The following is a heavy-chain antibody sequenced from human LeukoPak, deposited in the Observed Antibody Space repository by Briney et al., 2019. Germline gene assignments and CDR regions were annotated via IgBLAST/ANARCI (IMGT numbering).Heavy chain of an antibody. CDR3: ARDHSGYSSGWYYFDY. Sequence: GGSLRLSCAASGFTFSSYAMSWVRQAPGKGLEWVSTISSSGGTPYYADSVKGRFTISRDNSKNTVNLQMNSLRAEDTAIYYCARDHSGYSSGWYYFDYWGRGTLVTVSS. J-gene: IGHJ4*02. CDR2: ISSSGGTP. D-gene: IGHD6-19*01. V-gene: IGHV3-23*01. CDR1: GFTFSSYA.